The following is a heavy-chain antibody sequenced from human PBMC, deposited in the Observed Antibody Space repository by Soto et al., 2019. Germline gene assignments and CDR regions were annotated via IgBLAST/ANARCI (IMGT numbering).Heavy chain of an antibody. J-gene: IGHJ4*02. V-gene: IGHV4-34*01. Sequence: SETLSLTCAVYGGSFSGYYWSWIRQPPGKGLEWIGEINHSGSTNYNPSLKSRVTISVDTSKNQFSLKLSSVTAADTAVYYCARAPGCTNGVCYQFDYWGQGTLVTVSS. CDR1: GGSFSGYY. D-gene: IGHD2-8*01. CDR3: ARAPGCTNGVCYQFDY. CDR2: INHSGST.